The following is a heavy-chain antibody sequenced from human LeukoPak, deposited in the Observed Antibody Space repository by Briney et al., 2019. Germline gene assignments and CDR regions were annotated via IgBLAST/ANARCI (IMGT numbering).Heavy chain of an antibody. D-gene: IGHD3-22*01. V-gene: IGHV3-20*04. J-gene: IGHJ4*02. CDR2: ITWNGDRT. Sequence: SGGSLRLSCAASGFTFDNYGMSWVRQAPGKGLEWVSGITWNGDRTGYTDSVKGRFTISRDNAKNFLYRQMNSLRVEDTALYYCASDYYYDSTGYYGLGYWGQGSLVTVSS. CDR1: GFTFDNYG. CDR3: ASDYYYDSTGYYGLGY.